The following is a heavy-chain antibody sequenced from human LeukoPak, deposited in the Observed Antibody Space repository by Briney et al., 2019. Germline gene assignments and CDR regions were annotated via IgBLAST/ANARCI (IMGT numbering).Heavy chain of an antibody. J-gene: IGHJ5*02. CDR2: IYYSGST. D-gene: IGHD6-19*01. Sequence: NTSETLSLTCTVSGGSISNDYWSWIRQPPGKGLEWIGYIYYSGSTNYNPSLKSRVTISVDTSKNQFSLKVISVTAADTAVYHCARARYSSRGGWFDPWGQGTLVTVSS. CDR3: ARARYSSRGGWFDP. CDR1: GGSISNDY. V-gene: IGHV4-59*01.